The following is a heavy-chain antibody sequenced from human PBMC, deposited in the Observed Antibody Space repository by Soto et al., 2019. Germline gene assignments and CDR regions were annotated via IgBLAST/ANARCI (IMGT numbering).Heavy chain of an antibody. J-gene: IGHJ6*02. CDR3: ARGGGNGMDV. CDR2: TSYRSKWDH. V-gene: IGHV6-1*01. CDR1: GPSVCSNSAA. Sequence: SQTLSRPCASSGPSVCSNSAARNWIRQSPSRGLEWLGRTSYRSKWDHDYAVSVKSRININADTSKNQFALQLNSVTPEDTAVYYCARGGGNGMDVWGQGTTVTVSS. D-gene: IGHD3-3*01.